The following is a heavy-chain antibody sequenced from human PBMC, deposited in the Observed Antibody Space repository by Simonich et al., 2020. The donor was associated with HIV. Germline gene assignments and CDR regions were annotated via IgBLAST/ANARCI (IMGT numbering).Heavy chain of an antibody. CDR1: GFTFSTYA. CDR3: AKDPLYYYASGSYYKKRGFDY. D-gene: IGHD3-10*01. J-gene: IGHJ4*02. V-gene: IGHV3-23*01. Sequence: EVQLLESGGGLVQPGRSLRLSCAASGFTFSTYAMTWVRQAPGKGLEWVSGISGSGGSKNYEDTVKGRLKISRDNSKNRRYLQMNSLRAEDTGVYYCAKDPLYYYASGSYYKKRGFDYWGQGALVTVSS. CDR2: ISGSGGSK.